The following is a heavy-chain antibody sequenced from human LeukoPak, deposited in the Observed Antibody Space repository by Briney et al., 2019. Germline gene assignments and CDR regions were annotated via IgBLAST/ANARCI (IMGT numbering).Heavy chain of an antibody. CDR2: IYYSGST. CDR1: GGSISSYY. D-gene: IGHD1-26*01. CDR3: AVGLYSGSYYDY. J-gene: IGHJ4*02. V-gene: IGHV4-59*05. Sequence: TSETLSLTCTVSGGSISSYYWSWIRQPPGKGLEWIGSIYYSGSTYYNPSLKSRVTISVDTSKNQFSLKLSSVTAADTAVYYCAVGLYSGSYYDYWGQGTLVTVSS.